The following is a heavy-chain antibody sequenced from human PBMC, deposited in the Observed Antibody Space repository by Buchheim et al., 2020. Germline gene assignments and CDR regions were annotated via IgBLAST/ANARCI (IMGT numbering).Heavy chain of an antibody. CDR2: ISSDGSNK. V-gene: IGHV3-30*18. CDR1: GFTFSSYG. D-gene: IGHD6-13*01. Sequence: QVQLVESGGGVVQPGRSLRLSCAASGFTFSSYGMHWVRQAPGKGLEWVAVISSDGSNKYYADSVKGRLTISRDNSKNTLYLQMNSLRAEDTAVYYCAKAGSSSSWYWYFDLWGRGTL. J-gene: IGHJ2*01. CDR3: AKAGSSSSWYWYFDL.